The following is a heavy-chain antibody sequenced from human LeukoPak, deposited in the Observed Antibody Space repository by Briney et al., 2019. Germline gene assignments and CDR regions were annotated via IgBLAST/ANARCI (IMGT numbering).Heavy chain of an antibody. V-gene: IGHV1-18*04. CDR3: ARGIAAAEYYSDY. CDR2: ISVYNGNT. D-gene: IGHD6-13*01. CDR1: GYTFMGYY. Sequence: ASVKVSCKASGYTFMGYYIHWVRQAPGQGLEWMGWISVYNGNTNYAQKLQGRVTMTTDTSTSTAYMELRGLRSDDTAVYYCARGIAAAEYYSDYWGQGTLVTVSS. J-gene: IGHJ4*02.